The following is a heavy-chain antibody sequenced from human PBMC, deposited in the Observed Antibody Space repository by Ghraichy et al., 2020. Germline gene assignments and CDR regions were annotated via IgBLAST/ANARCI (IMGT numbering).Heavy chain of an antibody. V-gene: IGHV1-46*01. D-gene: IGHD4-17*01. Sequence: ASVKVSCKTSGYIFTNYYIHWVRQAPGQGLEWMGIINPSGSRTGYTQILQGRVTMTRDTSTNTVYMELSSLRSEDTAVYYCARDLRSDYRDYGFDGLDVWGQGTTVTVSS. J-gene: IGHJ6*02. CDR2: INPSGSRT. CDR1: GYIFTNYY. CDR3: ARDLRSDYRDYGFDGLDV.